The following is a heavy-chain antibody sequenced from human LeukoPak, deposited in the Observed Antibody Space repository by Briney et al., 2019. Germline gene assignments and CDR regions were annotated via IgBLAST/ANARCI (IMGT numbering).Heavy chain of an antibody. CDR1: GGXISSGGYY. V-gene: IGHV4-31*03. CDR2: IYYSGST. Sequence: SQTLSLTCTVSGGXISSGGYYWSWIRQHPGKGLEWVGYIYYSGSTYYNPSLKSRVTISVDTSKNQFSLKLSSVTAADTAVYYCARGVGAAGPFDYWGQGTLVTVSS. CDR3: ARGVGAAGPFDY. J-gene: IGHJ4*02. D-gene: IGHD6-13*01.